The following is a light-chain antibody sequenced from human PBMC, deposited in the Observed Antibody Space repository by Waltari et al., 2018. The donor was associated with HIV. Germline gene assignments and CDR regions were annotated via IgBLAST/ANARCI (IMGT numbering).Light chain of an antibody. V-gene: IGLV2-14*01. J-gene: IGLJ2*01. Sequence: QSALTQPASVSGSPGQSITISCTGTSSAVGGDNYVSGYQQHPGKAPKLMIYEVSNRPSGVSNRFSGSKSGNTASLTISGLQAEDEADYYCSSYTSSSTLVVFGGGTKLTVL. CDR3: SSYTSSSTLVV. CDR1: SSAVGGDNY. CDR2: EVS.